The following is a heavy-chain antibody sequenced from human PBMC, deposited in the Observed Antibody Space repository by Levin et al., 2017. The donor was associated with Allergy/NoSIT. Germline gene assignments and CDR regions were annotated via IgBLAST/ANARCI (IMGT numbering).Heavy chain of an antibody. Sequence: GGSLRLSCTTSGFTFENYAMTWFRQAAGRGLEYVGFIRSQAYGGTTDYAASVNGRFTISRDDSKSIAYLQMNNLKTEDTAIYYCTYGSGSWGQGTLVTVSS. CDR1: GFTFENYA. V-gene: IGHV3-49*03. CDR2: IRSQAYGGTT. J-gene: IGHJ4*02. CDR3: TYGSGS. D-gene: IGHD3-10*01.